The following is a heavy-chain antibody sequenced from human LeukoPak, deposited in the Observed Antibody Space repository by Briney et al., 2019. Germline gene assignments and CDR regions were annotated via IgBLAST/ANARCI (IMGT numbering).Heavy chain of an antibody. CDR2: INPNSRTT. J-gene: IGHJ6*03. CDR1: GYTYTGHY. V-gene: IGHV1-2*02. CDR3: ARDRRSISCYTSTCPYYSYYMDI. D-gene: IGHD2-2*02. Sequence: GASVKVSCKASGYTYTGHYVHWVRQAPGQGLEWMGWINPNSRTTDYAQKFQGRVTLTRDTSISTAYMELSRLRSGDTALYYCARDRRSISCYTSTCPYYSYYMDIWGEGTTVSVYS.